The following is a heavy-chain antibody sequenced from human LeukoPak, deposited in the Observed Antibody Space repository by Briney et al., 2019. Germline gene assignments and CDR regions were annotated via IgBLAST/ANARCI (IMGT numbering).Heavy chain of an antibody. CDR2: IYYRGST. CDR1: GGSINNYY. D-gene: IGHD3-9*01. CDR3: ARQKTAPPIFEYYGMDI. Sequence: SETLSLTCTVSGGSINNYYWSWIRQPPGKGLEWIGYIYYRGSTTYNPSLKSRVTISVDTSKDQFSLNLSFVTAADTAVYYCARQKTAPPIFEYYGMDIWGQGTTVTVSS. J-gene: IGHJ6*02. V-gene: IGHV4-59*08.